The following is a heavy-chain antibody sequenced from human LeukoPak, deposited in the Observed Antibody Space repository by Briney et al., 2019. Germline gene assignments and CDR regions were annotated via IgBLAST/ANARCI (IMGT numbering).Heavy chain of an antibody. J-gene: IGHJ5*02. D-gene: IGHD4-17*01. Sequence: GGSLRLSCAVSGFTFSSSAMHWVRQAPGKGLEWVAVVFSDGTYKYYADSVKGRFTISRDNSKNMLFLQMNSLRAEDTAVYYCAKGPLYYYGDNAWFGPWGQGTLVTVSS. CDR2: VFSDGTYK. CDR1: GFTFSSSA. V-gene: IGHV3-30*18. CDR3: AKGPLYYYGDNAWFGP.